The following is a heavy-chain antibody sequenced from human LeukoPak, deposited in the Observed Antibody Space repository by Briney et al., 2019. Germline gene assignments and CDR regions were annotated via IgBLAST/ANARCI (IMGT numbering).Heavy chain of an antibody. CDR2: IKVDGTEK. J-gene: IGHJ4*02. CDR1: GFTFSSYA. Sequence: GGSLRLSCAASGFTFSSYAMSWVRQAPGKGLEWVANIKVDGTEKNYVDSVKGRLTISRDNAKNSLYLQMNSLRAEDTAVYYCARGGRNLDSWGQGTLVTVSS. D-gene: IGHD1-14*01. CDR3: ARGGRNLDS. V-gene: IGHV3-7*01.